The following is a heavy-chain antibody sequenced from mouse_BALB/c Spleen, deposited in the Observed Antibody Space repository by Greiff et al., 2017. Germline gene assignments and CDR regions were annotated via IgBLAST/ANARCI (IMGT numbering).Heavy chain of an antibody. CDR1: GYTFTDYN. CDR3: ARSLYYGYDGYFDV. V-gene: IGHV1S29*02. Sequence: EVQLQQSGPELVKPGASVKISCKASGYTFTDYNMHWVKQSHGKSLEWIGYIYPYNGGTGYNQKFKSKATLTVDNSSSTAYMELRSLTSEDSAVYYCARSLYYGYDGYFDVWGAGTTVTVSS. J-gene: IGHJ1*01. D-gene: IGHD2-2*01. CDR2: IYPYNGGT.